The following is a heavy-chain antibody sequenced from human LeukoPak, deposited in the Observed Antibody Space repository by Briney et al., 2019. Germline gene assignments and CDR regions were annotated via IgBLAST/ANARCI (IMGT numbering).Heavy chain of an antibody. CDR2: IKQDGSEK. CDR1: GITFSSYW. V-gene: IGHV3-7*01. CDR3: ARDIAVAGTTFDY. Sequence: GGSLRLSCAASGITFSSYWMTWVRQAPGKGLEWVANIKQDGSEKYYVDSVKGRFTISRDNAKNSLYLQMNSLRAEDTAVYYCARDIAVAGTTFDYWGQGTLVTVSS. J-gene: IGHJ4*02. D-gene: IGHD6-19*01.